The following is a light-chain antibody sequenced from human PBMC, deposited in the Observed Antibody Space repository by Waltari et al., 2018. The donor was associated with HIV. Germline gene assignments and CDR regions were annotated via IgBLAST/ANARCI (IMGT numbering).Light chain of an antibody. Sequence: SDVMSQLPSMSVAPGQKARNTCGGNTIESKMIPWYQQKPGQAPGLVIYDDSCRPSGIPERFSGSYSGNTATLTISRVEAGDEADYYCHVWDSISDHLCGGGTKVTVL. CDR3: HVWDSISDHL. CDR2: DDS. V-gene: IGLV3-21*02. J-gene: IGLJ2*01. CDR1: TIESKM.